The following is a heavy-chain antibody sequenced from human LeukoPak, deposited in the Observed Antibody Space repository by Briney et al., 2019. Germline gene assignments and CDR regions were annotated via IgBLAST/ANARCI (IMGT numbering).Heavy chain of an antibody. CDR2: ISGSGGST. D-gene: IGHD3-10*01. Sequence: PGGSLRLSCAASGFTFSSYAMSWVRQAPGKGLEWVSAISGSGGSTYYADSVKGRFTISRDNSKNTLYLQMNSLRAEDTAVYYCAKVKSSAGSGIYDYSGQGTLVTVSS. V-gene: IGHV3-23*01. J-gene: IGHJ4*02. CDR3: AKVKSSAGSGIYDY. CDR1: GFTFSSYA.